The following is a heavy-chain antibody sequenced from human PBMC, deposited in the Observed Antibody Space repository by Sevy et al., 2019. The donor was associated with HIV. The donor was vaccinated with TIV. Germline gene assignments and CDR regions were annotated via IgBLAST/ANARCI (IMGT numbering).Heavy chain of an antibody. V-gene: IGHV3-20*04. CDR1: GFIFDDYA. CDR3: ARSTYYFDTTGFGALDF. Sequence: RQLGGLILSCAASGFIFDDYAMNWVRQVPGKGLEWVSGINWKGAGTGYADSVQGRFTISRDNAKNSLYLQMNSLRAEDTALYYCARSTYYFDTTGFGALDFWGQGTMVTVSS. CDR2: INWKGAGT. D-gene: IGHD3-22*01. J-gene: IGHJ3*01.